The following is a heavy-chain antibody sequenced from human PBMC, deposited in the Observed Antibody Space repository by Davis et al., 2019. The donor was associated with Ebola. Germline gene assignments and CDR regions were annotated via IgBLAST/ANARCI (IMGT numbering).Heavy chain of an antibody. Sequence: GESLKISCAASGFTFSGSAMHWVRQASGKGLEWVGRIRSKANSYATAYAASVKGRFTISRDDSKNTAYLQMNSLRAEDTAVYYCARDGESVATITGLGHFDYWGQGTLVTVSS. CDR2: IRSKANSYAT. D-gene: IGHD5-12*01. V-gene: IGHV3-73*01. CDR1: GFTFSGSA. CDR3: ARDGESVATITGLGHFDY. J-gene: IGHJ4*02.